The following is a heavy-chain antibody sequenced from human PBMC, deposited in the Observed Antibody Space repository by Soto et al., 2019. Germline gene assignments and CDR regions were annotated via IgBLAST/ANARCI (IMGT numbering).Heavy chain of an antibody. J-gene: IGHJ4*02. D-gene: IGHD1-1*01. Sequence: QVQLVQSGAEVKKPGASVKVSCRSSGYTFTSYGINWVRQAPGQGLEWMGWLSTYNGNTNYAQKLQARATMTTDTPTNAAYWALRGLNSNDAAKYSLAKNQVGPATGFGYWGQGTLVTVSS. CDR1: GYTFTSYG. V-gene: IGHV1-18*01. CDR2: LSTYNGNT. CDR3: AKNQVGPATGFGY.